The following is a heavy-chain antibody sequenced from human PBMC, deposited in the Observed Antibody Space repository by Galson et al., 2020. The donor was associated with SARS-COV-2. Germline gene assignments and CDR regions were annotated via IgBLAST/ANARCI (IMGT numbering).Heavy chain of an antibody. J-gene: IGHJ6*02. Sequence: GESLKISCAATGFTFNSYGMHWVRQAPGKGLEWVTVISSDGTNSYYADSVRGRFTISRDNSENTLFLEMNSLRPEDTAVYYCAKDGPSPSITIYGPCYGMDVWGQGTTVIVS. CDR2: ISSDGTNS. CDR1: GFTFNSYG. CDR3: AKDGPSPSITIYGPCYGMDV. V-gene: IGHV3-30*18. D-gene: IGHD3-3*01.